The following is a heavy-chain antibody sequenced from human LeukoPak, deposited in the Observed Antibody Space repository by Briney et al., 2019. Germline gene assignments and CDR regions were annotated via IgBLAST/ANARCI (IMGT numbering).Heavy chain of an antibody. CDR1: GGSISSYY. Sequence: SETLSLTCTVSGGSISSYYWSWIRQPSGKGLEWIGYIYTSGSTNYNPSLKSRVTISVDTSKNQFSLKLSSVTAADTAVYYCARNRFLEEYYYMDVWGKGTTVTVSS. D-gene: IGHD3-3*01. CDR2: IYTSGST. J-gene: IGHJ6*03. CDR3: ARNRFLEEYYYMDV. V-gene: IGHV4-4*09.